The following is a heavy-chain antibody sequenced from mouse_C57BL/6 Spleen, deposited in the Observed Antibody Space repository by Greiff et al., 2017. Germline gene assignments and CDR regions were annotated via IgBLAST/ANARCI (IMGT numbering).Heavy chain of an antibody. CDR1: GFSLTSYG. CDR2: IWSGGST. Sequence: VQRVESGPGLVQPSQSLSITCTVSGFSLTSYGVHWVRQSPGKGLEWLGVIWSGGSTDYNAAFISRLSISKDNSKSQVFFKMNSLQADDTAIYYCARNNYEYFDVWGTGTTVTVSS. V-gene: IGHV2-2*01. D-gene: IGHD2-4*01. J-gene: IGHJ1*03. CDR3: ARNNYEYFDV.